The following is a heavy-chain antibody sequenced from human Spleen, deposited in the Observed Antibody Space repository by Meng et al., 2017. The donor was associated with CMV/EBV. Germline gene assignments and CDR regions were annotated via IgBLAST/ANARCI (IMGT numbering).Heavy chain of an antibody. J-gene: IGHJ6*02. CDR1: GFTFSSYS. D-gene: IGHD2-21*01. CDR3: ARDLFVGYYYYYGMDV. V-gene: IGHV3-74*01. CDR2: INSDGSST. Sequence: GESLKISCAASGFTFSSYSMSWVRQAPGKGLEWVSRINSDGSSTSYADSVKGRFTISRDNAKNTLYLQMNSLRAEDTAVYYCARDLFVGYYYYYGMDVWGQGTTVTVSS.